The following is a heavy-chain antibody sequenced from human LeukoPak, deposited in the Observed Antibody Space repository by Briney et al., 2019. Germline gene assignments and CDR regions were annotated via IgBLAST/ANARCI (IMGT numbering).Heavy chain of an antibody. V-gene: IGHV4-34*01. J-gene: IGHJ5*02. CDR3: ASRVPAAMHVSWFDP. D-gene: IGHD2-2*01. Sequence: PSETLSLTCAVYGGSFSGYYWSWIRQPPGKGLEWIGEINHSGSTNYNPSLKSRVTISVDTSKNQFSLKLSSVTAADTAVYYCASRVPAAMHVSWFDPWGQGTLVTVSS. CDR1: GGSFSGYY. CDR2: INHSGST.